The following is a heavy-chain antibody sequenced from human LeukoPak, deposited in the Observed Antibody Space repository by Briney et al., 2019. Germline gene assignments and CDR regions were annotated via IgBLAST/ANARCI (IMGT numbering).Heavy chain of an antibody. D-gene: IGHD4-17*01. CDR3: ARVGPLTTKVTTGGVDY. V-gene: IGHV4-39*07. Sequence: SETLSLTCTVSGGSISSSSYYWGWIRQPPGKGLEWIGSIYYSGSTYYNPSLKSRVTISVDTSKNQFSLKLSSVTAADTAVYYCARVGPLTTKVTTGGVDYWGQGTLVTVSS. CDR1: GGSISSSSYY. J-gene: IGHJ4*02. CDR2: IYYSGST.